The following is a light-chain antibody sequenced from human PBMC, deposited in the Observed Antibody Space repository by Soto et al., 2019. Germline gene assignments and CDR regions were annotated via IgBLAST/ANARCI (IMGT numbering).Light chain of an antibody. Sequence: DIHVTQSPSSVSASVGDRVTITCRASQAITSWLAWYQQKPGEAPNLLIYAASTLETGVPSRFSGSGFGTEFTLTIASLQPDDSATYYCQQYNSFSKTFGRGTKVDIK. J-gene: IGKJ1*01. CDR3: QQYNSFSKT. CDR2: AAS. CDR1: QAITSW. V-gene: IGKV1-5*01.